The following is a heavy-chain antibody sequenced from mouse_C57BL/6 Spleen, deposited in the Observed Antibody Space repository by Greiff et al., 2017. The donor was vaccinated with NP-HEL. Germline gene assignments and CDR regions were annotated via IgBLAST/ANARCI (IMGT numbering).Heavy chain of an antibody. Sequence: VQRVESGPGLVQPSQSLSITCTVSGFSLTSYGVHWVRQSPGKGLEWLGVIWSGGSTDYNAAFISRLSISKDNSKSQVFFKMNSLQADDTAIYYCARNRGHYSNKGAMDYWGQGTSVTVSS. CDR1: GFSLTSYG. D-gene: IGHD2-5*01. V-gene: IGHV2-2*01. CDR2: IWSGGST. CDR3: ARNRGHYSNKGAMDY. J-gene: IGHJ4*01.